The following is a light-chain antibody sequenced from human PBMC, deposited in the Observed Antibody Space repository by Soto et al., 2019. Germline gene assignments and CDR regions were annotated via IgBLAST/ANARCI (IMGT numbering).Light chain of an antibody. V-gene: IGKV3D-20*01. J-gene: IGKJ1*01. CDR1: QSVSSSY. Sequence: EIVLTQSPATLSLSPGERATLSCGASQSVSSSYLGWYQHKPGLAPRLLIYDASSRATGIPDRFSGSGSGTDFTLTISRMEPEDVAVYYCQQYGTSPWTFGQGTKVEIK. CDR3: QQYGTSPWT. CDR2: DAS.